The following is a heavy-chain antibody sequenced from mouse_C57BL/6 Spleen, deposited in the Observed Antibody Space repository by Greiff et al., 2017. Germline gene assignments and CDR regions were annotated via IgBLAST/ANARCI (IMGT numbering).Heavy chain of an antibody. J-gene: IGHJ2*01. CDR3: ARSYYYGSSYFDY. CDR2: IHPNSGST. V-gene: IGHV1-64*01. CDR1: GYTFTSYW. Sequence: QVQLTEPGAELVKPGASVKLSCKASGYTFTSYWMHWVKQRPGQGLEWIGMIHPNSGSTNYNEKFKSKATLTVDKSSSTAYMQLSSLTSEDSAVYYCARSYYYGSSYFDYWGQGTTLTVSS. D-gene: IGHD1-1*01.